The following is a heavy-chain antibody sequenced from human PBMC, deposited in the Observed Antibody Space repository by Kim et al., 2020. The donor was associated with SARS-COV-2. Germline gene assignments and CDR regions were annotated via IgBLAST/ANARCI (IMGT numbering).Heavy chain of an antibody. CDR3: AKVGAHARVWVDV. V-gene: IGHV3-23*01. Sequence: YEGTEKARFTISRDNSKNRLYLQMNSLRSKDTAVYYWAKVGAHARVWVDVWGQGTTVTVSS. J-gene: IGHJ6*02. D-gene: IGHD3-10*01.